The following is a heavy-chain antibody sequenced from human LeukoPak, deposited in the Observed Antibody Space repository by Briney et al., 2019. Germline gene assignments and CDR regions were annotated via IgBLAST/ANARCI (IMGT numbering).Heavy chain of an antibody. J-gene: IGHJ4*02. CDR2: IYYSGST. Sequence: SETLSLTCTVSGGSISSYYWSWTRQPPGKGLEWIGYIYYSGSTNYNPSLKSRVTISVDTSKNQFSLKLSSVTAADTAVYYCARSAAGTREYYFDYWGQGTLVTVSS. CDR1: GGSISSYY. D-gene: IGHD6-13*01. CDR3: ARSAAGTREYYFDY. V-gene: IGHV4-59*01.